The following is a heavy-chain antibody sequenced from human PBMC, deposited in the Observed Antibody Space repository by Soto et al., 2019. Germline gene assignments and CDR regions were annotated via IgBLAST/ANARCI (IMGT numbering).Heavy chain of an antibody. CDR1: GFTFTTYA. J-gene: IGHJ4*02. CDR2: ISPNGNNQ. CDR3: AIGEWLSTSYFNF. V-gene: IGHV3-30*04. D-gene: IGHD3-3*01. Sequence: GGSLRLSCVDPGFTFTTYALHWIRQAPGKGLEWVAVISPNGNNQYYADSVKGRFTISRDTSKSTLYLQMTSLRPDDTAVYYCAIGEWLSTSYFNFWGKGTLVTVSS.